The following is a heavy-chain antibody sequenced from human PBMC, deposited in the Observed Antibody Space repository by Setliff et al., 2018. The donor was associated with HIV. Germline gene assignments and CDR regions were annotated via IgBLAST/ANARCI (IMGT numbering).Heavy chain of an antibody. CDR3: ARAMRGVVVTNMYYYYGMDV. CDR2: IYDSGST. D-gene: IGHD2-21*02. CDR1: GGSISGFY. V-gene: IGHV4-4*07. J-gene: IGHJ6*02. Sequence: SETLSLTCTVYGGSISGFYWNWIRQSAGKGLQWIGRIYDSGSTKYNPSLKSRVTMSLDTSKNQFSLNLDSVTAADTAVFYCARAMRGVVVTNMYYYYGMDVWGQGTTVTVSS.